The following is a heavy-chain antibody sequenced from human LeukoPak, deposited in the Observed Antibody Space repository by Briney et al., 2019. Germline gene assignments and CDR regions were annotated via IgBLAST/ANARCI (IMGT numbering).Heavy chain of an antibody. CDR2: ISYDGSNK. J-gene: IGHJ6*03. D-gene: IGHD2-8*01. V-gene: IGHV3-30*18. CDR1: GFTFSSYG. CDR3: AKGYCTNGVCGDYYYMDV. Sequence: GRSLRLSCAASGFTFSSYGMHWVRQAPGKGLEWVAVISYDGSNKYYADSVKGRFTISRDNSKNTLYLQMNSLRAEDTAVYYCAKGYCTNGVCGDYYYMDVWGKGTTVTVSS.